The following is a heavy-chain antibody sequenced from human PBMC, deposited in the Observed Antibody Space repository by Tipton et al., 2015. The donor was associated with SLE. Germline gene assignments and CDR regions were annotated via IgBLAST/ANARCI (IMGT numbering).Heavy chain of an antibody. D-gene: IGHD3-16*01. CDR2: TSESGAGT. V-gene: IGHV3-23*01. CDR3: AGGTGAYFDH. J-gene: IGHJ4*02. CDR1: GFTFWSHD. Sequence: SLRLSCATSGFTFWSHDMGWVRQAPGKGLEWVSVTSESGAGTHYINSVRGRFTISRDNSKNTLYLQMNRLRVEDTAVYYCAGGTGAYFDHWGQGTLVTVSP.